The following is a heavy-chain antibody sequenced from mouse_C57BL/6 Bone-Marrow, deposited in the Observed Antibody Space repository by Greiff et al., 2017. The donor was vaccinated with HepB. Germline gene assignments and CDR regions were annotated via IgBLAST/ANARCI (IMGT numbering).Heavy chain of an antibody. V-gene: IGHV1-52*01. CDR3: ARKELGFDY. CDR1: GYTFTSYW. Sequence: QVHVKQPGAELVRPGSSVKLSCKASGYTFTSYWMHWVKQRPIQGLEWIGNIDPSDSETHYNQKFKDKATLTVDKSSSTAYMQLSSLTSEDSAVYYCARKELGFDYWGQGTTLTVSS. D-gene: IGHD4-1*01. J-gene: IGHJ2*01. CDR2: IDPSDSET.